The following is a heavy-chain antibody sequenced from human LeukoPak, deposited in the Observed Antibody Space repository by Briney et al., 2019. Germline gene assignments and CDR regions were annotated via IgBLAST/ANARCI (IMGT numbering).Heavy chain of an antibody. Sequence: GGSLRLSCAASGFTFSSYEMNWVRQAPGKGLEWVSYVSSSGRTTYYADSVKGRFTISRDNSKNTLYLQMNSLRAEDTPVYYCAKDNGYWGQGTLVTVSS. D-gene: IGHD4-17*01. V-gene: IGHV3-48*03. CDR1: GFTFSSYE. CDR3: AKDNGY. J-gene: IGHJ4*02. CDR2: VSSSGRTT.